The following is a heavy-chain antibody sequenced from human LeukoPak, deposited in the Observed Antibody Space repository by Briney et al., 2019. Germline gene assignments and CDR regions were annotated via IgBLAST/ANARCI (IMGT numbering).Heavy chain of an antibody. CDR2: MNGEGTTI. Sequence: GGSLRLSCATSGLTFRTTWMHWVRQAPGKGLMWVSRMNGEGTTIDYADSVKGRFTISKDNAKNSLYLQMNSLRAEDTAVYYCARAGGSTVSHSDYWGQGTLVTVSS. J-gene: IGHJ4*02. CDR1: GLTFRTTW. CDR3: ARAGGSTVSHSDY. V-gene: IGHV3-74*01. D-gene: IGHD4-17*01.